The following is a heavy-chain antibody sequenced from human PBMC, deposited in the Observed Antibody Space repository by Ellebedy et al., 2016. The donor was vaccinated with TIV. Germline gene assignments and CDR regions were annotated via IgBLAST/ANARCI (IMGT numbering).Heavy chain of an antibody. V-gene: IGHV4-34*01. CDR1: GGSFSGYY. D-gene: IGHD3-9*01. Sequence: SETLSLXXAVYGGSFSGYYWSWIRQPPGKGLEWIGEINHNGSTNYNPSLKSRVTISVDTSKNQFSLKLSSVTAADTAVYYCARGILTGYSAYIDFDYWGQGTLVTVSS. CDR2: INHNGST. J-gene: IGHJ4*02. CDR3: ARGILTGYSAYIDFDY.